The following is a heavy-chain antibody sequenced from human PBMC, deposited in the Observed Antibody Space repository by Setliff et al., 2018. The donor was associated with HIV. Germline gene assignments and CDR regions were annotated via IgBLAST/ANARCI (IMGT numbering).Heavy chain of an antibody. V-gene: IGHV1-18*01. J-gene: IGHJ4*02. CDR3: ARVGLSAVPFPTVY. Sequence: GASVKVSCKASNYTFTNYAITWVRQAPGQRPEWMGWISAYDGDTKYAQKFHNRLSMTADTSTTTAYMDLRGLTSDHTGVYYCARVGLSAVPFPTVYWGQGTLVTVSS. D-gene: IGHD4-4*01. CDR2: ISAYDGDT. CDR1: NYTFTNYA.